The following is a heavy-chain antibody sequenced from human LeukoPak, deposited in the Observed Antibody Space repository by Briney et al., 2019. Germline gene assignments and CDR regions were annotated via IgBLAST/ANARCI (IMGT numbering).Heavy chain of an antibody. D-gene: IGHD4/OR15-4a*01. CDR1: GFTVSSNS. V-gene: IGHV3-53*01. Sequence: GGSLRLSCTVSGFTVSSNSMSWVRQAPGKGLEWVSFIYSDNTHYSDSVKGRFTISRDNSKNTLYLQMNSLRAEDTAVYYCARRSGAYSHPYDYWGQGTLVTVSS. J-gene: IGHJ4*02. CDR2: IYSDNT. CDR3: ARRSGAYSHPYDY.